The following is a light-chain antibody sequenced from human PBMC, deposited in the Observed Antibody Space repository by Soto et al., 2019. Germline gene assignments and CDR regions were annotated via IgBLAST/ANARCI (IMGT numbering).Light chain of an antibody. CDR1: SSDVGGYNY. V-gene: IGLV2-8*01. CDR2: EVS. Sequence: QSALTQPPSASGSPGQSVTISCTGTSSDVGGYNYVSWYQQHPGKAPKLMIYEVSKRPSGVPDRFSGSNSGNTASLTVSGLLSEDEADYYCSSYAGSNNLVFGGGTKLTVL. J-gene: IGLJ2*01. CDR3: SSYAGSNNLV.